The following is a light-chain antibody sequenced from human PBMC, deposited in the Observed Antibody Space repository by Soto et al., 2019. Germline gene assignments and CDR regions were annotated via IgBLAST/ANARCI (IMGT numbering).Light chain of an antibody. CDR3: QQYYSSLWT. Sequence: ESVLTQSPGTLSLSPGERATLSCRVSQSVSSRFLAWYQLKPGQAPRLLIYGASSTATGIVDRFSGSGSGTDFNPTISRLEPADVAVYYCQQYYSSLWTFGQGTKVQVK. CDR2: GAS. V-gene: IGKV3-20*01. CDR1: QSVSSRF. J-gene: IGKJ1*01.